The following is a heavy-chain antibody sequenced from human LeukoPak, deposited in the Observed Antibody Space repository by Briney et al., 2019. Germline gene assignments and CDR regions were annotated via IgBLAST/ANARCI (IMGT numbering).Heavy chain of an antibody. Sequence: GGSLRLSCAASGFTFSSYAMHWVRQAPGKRLEWVAVISYDGSNKYYADSVKGRFTISRDNSKNTLYLQMNSLRAEDTAVYYCARRSLDAFDIWGQGTMVTVSS. J-gene: IGHJ3*02. CDR1: GFTFSSYA. CDR2: ISYDGSNK. V-gene: IGHV3-30-3*01. CDR3: ARRSLDAFDI.